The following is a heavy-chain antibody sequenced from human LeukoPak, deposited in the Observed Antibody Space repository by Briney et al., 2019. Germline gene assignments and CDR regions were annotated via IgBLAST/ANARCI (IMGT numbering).Heavy chain of an antibody. J-gene: IGHJ3*02. V-gene: IGHV3-20*04. D-gene: IGHD2-2*02. CDR1: GFTFDDYG. Sequence: PGGSLRLSCAASGFTFDDYGMSWVRQVPGKGLEWVSAIINWSGGSTGYADSVRGRFTISRDNAKNSLYLQMNSLRAEDTALYYCARSSRSSTGCYSAFDIWGQGTMVTVSS. CDR2: INWSGGST. CDR3: ARSSRSSTGCYSAFDI.